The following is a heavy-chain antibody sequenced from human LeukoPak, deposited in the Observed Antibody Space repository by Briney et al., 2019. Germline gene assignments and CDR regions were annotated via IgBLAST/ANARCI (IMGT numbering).Heavy chain of an antibody. D-gene: IGHD2-2*02. CDR1: GFTFSSYS. J-gene: IGHJ3*02. CDR2: ISSSSSYI. CDR3: ARDCSSTSCYTPNAFDI. Sequence: GGSLRLSCAASGFTFSSYSMNWVRQAPGKGLEWVSSISSSSSYIYYADSVKGRFTISRDNAENSLYLQMNSLRAEDTAVYYCARDCSSTSCYTPNAFDIWGQGTMVTVSS. V-gene: IGHV3-21*01.